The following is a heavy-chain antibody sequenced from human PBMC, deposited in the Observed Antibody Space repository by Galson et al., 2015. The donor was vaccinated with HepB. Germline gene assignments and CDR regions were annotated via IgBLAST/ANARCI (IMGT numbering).Heavy chain of an antibody. V-gene: IGHV4-31*03. CDR2: IYYSGST. J-gene: IGHJ4*02. Sequence: TLSLTCTVSGGSISSGGYYWSWIRQHPGKGLEWIGYIYYSGSTYYNPSLKSRVTISVDTSKNQFSLKLSSVTAADTAVYYCARLYYYDSSGYYHRFDYWGQGTLVTVSS. D-gene: IGHD3-22*01. CDR3: ARLYYYDSSGYYHRFDY. CDR1: GGSISSGGYY.